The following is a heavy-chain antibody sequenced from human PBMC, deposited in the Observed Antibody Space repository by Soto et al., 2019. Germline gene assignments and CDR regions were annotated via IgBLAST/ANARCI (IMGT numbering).Heavy chain of an antibody. Sequence: LRLSFSVSGXTFSSYAMGLVRQAPGKGLEWVSVISSRGGSVYYADSVKGRFTVSRDNSLNVLFLHMNKLRVEDTAVYYCAKMGISTTSSFDNWGQGILVTVSS. V-gene: IGHV3-23*01. J-gene: IGHJ4*02. CDR3: AKMGISTTSSFDN. CDR1: GXTFSSYA. CDR2: ISSRGGSV. D-gene: IGHD1-26*01.